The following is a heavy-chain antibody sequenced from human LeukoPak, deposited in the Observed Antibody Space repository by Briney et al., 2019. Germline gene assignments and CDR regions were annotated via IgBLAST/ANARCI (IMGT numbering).Heavy chain of an antibody. D-gene: IGHD3-3*01. V-gene: IGHV4-4*07. CDR2: IYTSGST. CDR1: GGSISSYY. CDR3: ARETNPYYDFWSGYWGNAFDI. Sequence: SETLSLTCTVSGGSISSYYWSWIRQPAGKGLEWIGRIYTSGSTNNNPSLKSRVTMSVDTSKNQFSLKLSSVTAADTAVYYCARETNPYYDFWSGYWGNAFDIWGQGTMVTVSS. J-gene: IGHJ3*02.